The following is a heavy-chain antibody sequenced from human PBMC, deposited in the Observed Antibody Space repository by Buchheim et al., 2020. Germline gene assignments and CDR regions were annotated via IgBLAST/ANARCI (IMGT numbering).Heavy chain of an antibody. V-gene: IGHV1-46*01. CDR1: GYTFTSYY. CDR3: ARAQDQYYYGSGNESGPYY. CDR2: INPSGGST. D-gene: IGHD3-10*01. J-gene: IGHJ4*02. Sequence: QVQLVQSGAEVKKPGASVKVSCKASGYTFTSYYMHWVRQAPGQGLEWMGIINPSGGSTSYAQKFQGRVTLTRDTSTSTVYMELSSLRSEDTAVYDCARAQDQYYYGSGNESGPYYWGQGTL.